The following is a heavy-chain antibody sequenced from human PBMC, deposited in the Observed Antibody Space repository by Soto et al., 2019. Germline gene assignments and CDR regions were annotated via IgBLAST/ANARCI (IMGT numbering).Heavy chain of an antibody. D-gene: IGHD1-26*01. Sequence: PGGSLRLSCAASGFSFSNYAMTWVRQTPGKGLEWVSTISSSGGTTYYADSVKGRFTISRDNSKNTLYLQMNSLRAEDTAVYYCAKGLELLAGDELPHGMDVWGQGTTVTVSS. J-gene: IGHJ6*02. CDR2: ISSSGGTT. V-gene: IGHV3-23*01. CDR1: GFSFSNYA. CDR3: AKGLELLAGDELPHGMDV.